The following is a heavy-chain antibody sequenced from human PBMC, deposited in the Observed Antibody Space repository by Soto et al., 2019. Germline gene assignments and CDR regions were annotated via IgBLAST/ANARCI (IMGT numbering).Heavy chain of an antibody. V-gene: IGHV1-18*01. J-gene: IGHJ4*02. CDR3: ARDFTGWPPDGVDS. CDR2: ISAYNGGT. CDR1: GFTFTSYA. Sequence: VHLVQSGAEVKMPGASVKVSCKTSGFTFTSYAITWVRQAPGKGLEWLGWISAYNGGTNYAQKFQGRVFMTTDSSTSTAYMELGRLTSDDTAIYFCARDFTGWPPDGVDSWGQGTLVTVPA. D-gene: IGHD3-16*01.